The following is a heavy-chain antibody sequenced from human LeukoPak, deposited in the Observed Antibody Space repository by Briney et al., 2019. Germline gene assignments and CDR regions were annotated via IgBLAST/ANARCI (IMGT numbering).Heavy chain of an antibody. CDR2: MRYDGSNK. J-gene: IGHJ6*03. CDR1: GFTFSSYG. D-gene: IGHD6-19*01. CDR3: AKPSGGGLYYYYYYMDV. V-gene: IGHV3-30*02. Sequence: GGSLRLSCAASGFTFSSYGMHWVRQAPGKGLEWVAFMRYDGSNKYYGDSVKGRFSISRDNSKNTLYLQMNSLRAEDTAVYYCAKPSGGGLYYYYYYMDVWGKGATVIVSS.